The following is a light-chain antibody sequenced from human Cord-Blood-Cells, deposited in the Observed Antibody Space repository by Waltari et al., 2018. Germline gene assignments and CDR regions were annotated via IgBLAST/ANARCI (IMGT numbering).Light chain of an antibody. CDR3: QTWGTGVWV. V-gene: IGLV4-69*01. CDR2: LNSDGSH. CDR1: SGHSSYA. Sequence: QLVLTQSPSASASLGASVKLPCTPSSGHSSYAIAWHQQQPEKGPRYLMKLNSDGSHSKGDGIPDRFSGSSSGAERYLTISSLQSEDEADYYCQTWGTGVWVFGGGTKLTVL. J-gene: IGLJ3*02.